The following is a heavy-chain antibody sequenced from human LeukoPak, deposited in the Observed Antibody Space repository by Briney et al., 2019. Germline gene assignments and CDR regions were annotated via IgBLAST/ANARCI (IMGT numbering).Heavy chain of an antibody. J-gene: IGHJ4*02. V-gene: IGHV3-23*01. CDR3: AKGFIVVVPAAIIFDY. Sequence: PGGSLRLSCAASGFTFSSYAMSWVRQAPGKGLEWVSAISGSGGSTYYADSVKGRLTISRDNSKNTLYLQMNSLRAEDTAVYYCAKGFIVVVPAAIIFDYWGQGTLVTVSS. CDR1: GFTFSSYA. D-gene: IGHD2-2*01. CDR2: ISGSGGST.